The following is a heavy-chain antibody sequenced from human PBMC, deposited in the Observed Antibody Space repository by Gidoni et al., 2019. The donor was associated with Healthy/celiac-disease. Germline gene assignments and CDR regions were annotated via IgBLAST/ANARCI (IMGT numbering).Heavy chain of an antibody. CDR3: ARSYPAYYDFWSGYSFDY. V-gene: IGHV4-59*01. CDR2: ITYSGST. J-gene: IGHJ4*02. CDR1: GGSISSYY. Sequence: QVQLQESGPGLVKPSETLSLTCTVSGGSISSYYWSWIRQPPGKGLEGIGYITYSGSTNYNPSLKSRVTISVDTSKNQFSLKLSSVTAADTAVYYCARSYPAYYDFWSGYSFDYWGQGTLVTVSS. D-gene: IGHD3-3*01.